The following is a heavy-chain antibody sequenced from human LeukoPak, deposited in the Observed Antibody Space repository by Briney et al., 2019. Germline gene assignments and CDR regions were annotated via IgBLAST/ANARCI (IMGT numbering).Heavy chain of an antibody. D-gene: IGHD2-2*01. CDR3: ARDPALQYCSSTSCTSYGMDV. J-gene: IGHJ6*02. V-gene: IGHV1-8*01. CDR1: GYTFTSYD. CDR2: MNPNSGNK. Sequence: ASVKVSCKASGYTFTSYDINWVRQATGQGLEWMGWMNPNSGNKGYAQKFQGRVTMTRNTSISTAYMELSGLRSEDTAVYYCARDPALQYCSSTSCTSYGMDVWGQGTTVTVSS.